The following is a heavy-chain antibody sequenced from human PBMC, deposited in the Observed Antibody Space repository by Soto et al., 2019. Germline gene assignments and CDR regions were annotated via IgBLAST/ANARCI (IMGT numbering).Heavy chain of an antibody. D-gene: IGHD2-15*01. CDR1: GFTFSTYG. Sequence: QAQLVESGGGVVQPGRSPRLSCAASGFTFSTYGIHWVRQAPGKGLEWVAVISNDGSHKYYTDSVKGRFTISRDNSKNTLYLQLSSLRAEDTGVYYCANDDGRLKGPLNIWGQGTMVTVSS. V-gene: IGHV3-30*18. J-gene: IGHJ3*02. CDR2: ISNDGSHK. CDR3: ANDDGRLKGPLNI.